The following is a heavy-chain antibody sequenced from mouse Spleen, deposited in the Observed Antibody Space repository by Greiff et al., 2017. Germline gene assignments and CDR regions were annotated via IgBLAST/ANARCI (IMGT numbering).Heavy chain of an antibody. CDR1: GFYIKNTY. CDR2: IDPANGNT. V-gene: IGHV14-3*01. Sequence: VQLQQSVAELVRPGASVKLSCTASGFYIKNTYMHWVKQRPEQGLEWIGRIDPANGNTKYAPKFPGKATITADPSSNTTYLQLSSQTSEDTAIYYYARDNYDYVWFAYWGQGTLVTVSA. CDR3: ARDNYDYVWFAY. J-gene: IGHJ3*01. D-gene: IGHD2-4*01.